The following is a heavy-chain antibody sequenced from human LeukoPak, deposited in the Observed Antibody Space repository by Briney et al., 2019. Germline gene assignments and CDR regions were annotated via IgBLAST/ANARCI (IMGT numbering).Heavy chain of an antibody. CDR2: IYASGIT. CDR3: ARERSSGYPFSFEH. D-gene: IGHD3-22*01. Sequence: KSSETLSLTCTVSGGSITSYYWSWIRQPAGKGLEWLGRIYASGITNYNPSLKSRVTMSVDTSKTQFSLKLTSVTAADTAVYYCARERSSGYPFSFEHWGQGSLVTVSS. CDR1: GGSITSYY. V-gene: IGHV4-4*07. J-gene: IGHJ4*02.